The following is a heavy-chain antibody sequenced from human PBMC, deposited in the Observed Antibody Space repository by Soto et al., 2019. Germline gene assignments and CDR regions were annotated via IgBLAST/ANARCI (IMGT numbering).Heavy chain of an antibody. V-gene: IGHV1-69*01. Sequence: QVQLVQSGAEVKKPGSSVKVSCKASGGTFSDYVITWVRQAPGQGLEWMGGIIPIFGTPNYAQKSQGRVTITADESTSTAYMELSSLISEDTAVYYCARGQRRCESDPSFDSWGQRTLVTVSS. D-gene: IGHD6-25*01. CDR2: IIPIFGTP. J-gene: IGHJ4*02. CDR1: GGTFSDYV. CDR3: ARGQRRCESDPSFDS.